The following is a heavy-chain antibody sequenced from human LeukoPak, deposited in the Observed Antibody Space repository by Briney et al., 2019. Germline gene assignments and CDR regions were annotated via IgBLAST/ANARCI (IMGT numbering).Heavy chain of an antibody. CDR1: GGSISSGSYY. Sequence: PSQTLSLTCTVSGGSISSGSYYWSWIRQPAGKGLEWIGRIYTSGSTNYNPSRKSRVTISVDTSKNQFSLKLSSVTAADTAVYYCAREVDYSPPDQFEWFDPWGQGTLVTVSS. CDR3: AREVDYSPPDQFEWFDP. D-gene: IGHD2-15*01. J-gene: IGHJ5*02. CDR2: IYTSGST. V-gene: IGHV4-61*02.